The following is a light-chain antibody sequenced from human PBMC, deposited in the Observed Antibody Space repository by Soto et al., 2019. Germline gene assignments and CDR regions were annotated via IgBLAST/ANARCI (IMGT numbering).Light chain of an antibody. CDR1: QVISSW. CDR3: QQYYSYPRT. CDR2: KAS. Sequence: DIQMTQSPSSLSASVGDRVTITCRASQVISSWLVWYQQKPGNAPKLLIYKASTLQSGVPSRFSGSGSGTDFTLTISCLQSEDFATYYCQQYYSYPRTFGPGTKVDIK. J-gene: IGKJ3*01. V-gene: IGKV1D-16*01.